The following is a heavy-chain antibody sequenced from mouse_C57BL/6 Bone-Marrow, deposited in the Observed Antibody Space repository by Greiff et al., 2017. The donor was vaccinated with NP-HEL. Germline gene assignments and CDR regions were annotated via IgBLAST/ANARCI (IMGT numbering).Heavy chain of an antibody. CDR1: GYAFSSSW. V-gene: IGHV1-82*01. D-gene: IGHD1-1*01. J-gene: IGHJ1*03. CDR3: ARGRVTTVVNWYFDV. Sequence: VQLQQSGPELVKPGASVKISCKASGYAFSSSWMNWVKQRPGKGLEWIGRIYPGDGDTNYNGKFKGKATLTADKSSSTAYMQLSSLTSEDSAVYFCARGRVTTVVNWYFDVWGTGTTVTVSS. CDR2: IYPGDGDT.